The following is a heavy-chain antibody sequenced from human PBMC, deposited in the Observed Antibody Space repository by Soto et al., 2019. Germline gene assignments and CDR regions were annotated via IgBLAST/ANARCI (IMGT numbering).Heavy chain of an antibody. CDR3: ARGIAAAGTQDLYYYYYGMDV. V-gene: IGHV3-30-3*01. Sequence: PGGSLRLSCAASGFTFSSYAMHWVRQAPGKGLEWVAVISYDGSNKYYADSVKGRFTISRDNSKNTLYLQMNSLRAEDTAVYYCARGIAAAGTQDLYYYYYGMDVWGQGTTVTVSS. D-gene: IGHD6-13*01. J-gene: IGHJ6*02. CDR2: ISYDGSNK. CDR1: GFTFSSYA.